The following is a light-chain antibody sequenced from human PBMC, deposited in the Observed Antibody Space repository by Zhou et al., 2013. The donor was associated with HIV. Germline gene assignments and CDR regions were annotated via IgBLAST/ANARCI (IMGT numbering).Light chain of an antibody. CDR1: QSVSNNY. V-gene: IGKV3-20*01. CDR2: GAS. Sequence: PGERATLSCRASQSVSNNYLAWYQQIPGQAPRLLVSGASSRATGIPDRFSGSGSGTDFTLTISRLEPEDFAVYYCQQYGSSPGTFDQGTKLEIK. J-gene: IGKJ2*01. CDR3: QQYGSSPGT.